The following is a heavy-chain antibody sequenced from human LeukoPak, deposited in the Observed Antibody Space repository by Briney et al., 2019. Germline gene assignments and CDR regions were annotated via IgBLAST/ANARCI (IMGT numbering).Heavy chain of an antibody. Sequence: PSETLSLTCTVSGGSISSGSYYWSWIRQPAGKGLEWIGRIYTSGSTNYNPSLKSRVTISVDTSKNQFSLRLSSVAAADTAVYYCARLTVTSAWEQKWFDPWGQGTLVTVSS. CDR2: IYTSGST. CDR1: GGSISSGSYY. V-gene: IGHV4-61*02. CDR3: ARLTVTSAWEQKWFDP. J-gene: IGHJ5*02. D-gene: IGHD4-17*01.